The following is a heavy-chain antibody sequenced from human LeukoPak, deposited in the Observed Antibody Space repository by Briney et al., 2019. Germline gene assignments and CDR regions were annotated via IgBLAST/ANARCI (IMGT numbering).Heavy chain of an antibody. CDR2: ISWNRNTI. J-gene: IGHJ4*02. CDR1: GFTFDDYA. Sequence: GGSLRLSCVASGFTFDDYAMHWVRQAPGKGLEWVPGISWNRNTIAYADSVKGRFTISRDNAKNSLYLQMNSLRVEDTALYYCAYVGSTGCWGQGTLVTVSS. CDR3: AYVGSTGC. D-gene: IGHD2-2*01. V-gene: IGHV3-9*01.